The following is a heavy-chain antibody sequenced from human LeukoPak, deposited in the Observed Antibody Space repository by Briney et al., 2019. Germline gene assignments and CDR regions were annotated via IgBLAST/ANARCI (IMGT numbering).Heavy chain of an antibody. CDR1: GGTFSSYA. D-gene: IGHD1-26*01. V-gene: IGHV1-69*05. CDR2: IIPIFGTA. CDR3: ARDDGAGPGDYFDY. J-gene: IGHJ4*02. Sequence: SVKVSCKASGGTFSSYAISWVRQAPGQGLEWMGGIIPIFGTANYAQKFQGRVTITTDESTSTAYMELSSLRSEDTAVYYCARDDGAGPGDYFDYWGQGTLVTVSS.